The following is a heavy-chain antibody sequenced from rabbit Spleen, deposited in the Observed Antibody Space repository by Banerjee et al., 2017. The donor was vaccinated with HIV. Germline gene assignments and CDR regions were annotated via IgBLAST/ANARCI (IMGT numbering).Heavy chain of an antibody. CDR2: IWGGANGAT. J-gene: IGHJ6*01. CDR3: ARGGDAAFGFSYFMF. D-gene: IGHD6-1*01. V-gene: IGHV1S45*01. Sequence: QQQLVESGGGLVKPGASLTLTCKASGFSFTNRDWMCWVRQAPGKGLEWIACIWGGANGATYYASWAKGRFTISKASSTTVTLQMTSLTVADTATYFCARGGDAAFGFSYFMFWGPGTLVTVS. CDR1: GFSFTNRDW.